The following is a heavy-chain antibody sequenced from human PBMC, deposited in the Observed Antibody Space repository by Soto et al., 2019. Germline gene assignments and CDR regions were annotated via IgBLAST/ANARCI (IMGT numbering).Heavy chain of an antibody. D-gene: IGHD2-21*01. Sequence: EVLLVDSGGGLVQPGAPLNLPVAASEVTSITHTISWSRQHPGKGLEWVSCISRNLENKYYEYSVVGRFTISRDNVKSSLYLQMNSLRDEDTAVYCCASLRAWPCRGGDFWGRGTLVTVSS. CDR1: EVTSITHT. J-gene: IGHJ4*02. V-gene: IGHV3-48*02. CDR3: ASLRAWPCRGGDF. CDR2: ISRNLENK.